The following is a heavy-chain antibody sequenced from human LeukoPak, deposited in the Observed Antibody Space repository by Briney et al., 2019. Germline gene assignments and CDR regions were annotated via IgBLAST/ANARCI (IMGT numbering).Heavy chain of an antibody. CDR2: INPNGGGT. D-gene: IGHD3-9*01. J-gene: IGHJ4*02. CDR1: GYTFTGYH. CDR3: ARDGGYYDILTGIDY. Sequence: ASVKVSCKASGYTFTGYHMHWVRQAPGQGLEWMGWINPNGGGTNYAQKFQGRVTMTRDTSISTAYMELSRLRSDDTAVYYCARDGGYYDILTGIDYWGQGTLVTVSS. V-gene: IGHV1-2*02.